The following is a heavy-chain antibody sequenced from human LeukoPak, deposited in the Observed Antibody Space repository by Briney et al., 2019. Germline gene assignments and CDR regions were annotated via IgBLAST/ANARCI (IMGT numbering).Heavy chain of an antibody. D-gene: IGHD2-2*01. CDR1: GFSFSSYA. Sequence: PGGSLRLSCAASGFSFSSYAMSWVRQAPGKGLEWVSTISSSGGSTYYADSVKGRFTISRDNAKNTLYLQMNSLRAEDTAVYYCARAVVPAAEEVDYWGQGTLVTVSS. V-gene: IGHV3-23*01. CDR3: ARAVVPAAEEVDY. CDR2: ISSSGGST. J-gene: IGHJ4*02.